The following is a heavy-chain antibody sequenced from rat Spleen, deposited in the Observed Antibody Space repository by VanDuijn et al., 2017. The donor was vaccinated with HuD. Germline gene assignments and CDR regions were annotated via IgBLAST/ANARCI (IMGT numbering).Heavy chain of an antibody. CDR2: INSAGTT. V-gene: IGHV3-3*01. D-gene: IGHD1-6*01. CDR3: ARDRILRSTGFDY. CDR1: GHSISSTYR. J-gene: IGHJ2*01. Sequence: EVQLQESGPGLVKPSQSLSLTCSVSGHSISSTYRWNWIRKFPGNKLEWMGYINSAGTTIYSPSLKSRISITRDTSRNQFFLQVNSVTTEDTATYYCARDRILRSTGFDYWGQGVMVTVSS.